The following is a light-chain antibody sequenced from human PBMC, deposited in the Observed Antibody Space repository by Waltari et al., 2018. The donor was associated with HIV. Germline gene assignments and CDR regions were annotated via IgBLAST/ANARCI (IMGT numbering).Light chain of an antibody. CDR3: QQYNSHPIT. Sequence: DVQMTQSPSSLSASVGDRVTITCRASQTVTRWLAWYQQKPGKAPRSLIYAASSLQSGFPSRFSGSGGETNFTLTISSLQPEDFATYYCQQYNSHPITFGQGTRLDLK. J-gene: IGKJ5*01. V-gene: IGKV1D-16*01. CDR1: QTVTRW. CDR2: AAS.